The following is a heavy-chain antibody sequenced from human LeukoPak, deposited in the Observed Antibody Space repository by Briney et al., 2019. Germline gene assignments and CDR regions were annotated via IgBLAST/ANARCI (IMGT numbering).Heavy chain of an antibody. Sequence: GGSLRLSCSGSGFSLSDYYINWFRQAPGKGLEWVSQISKSGSTEYYADSVKGRFTISRDNVKNSVSLRMRSLSAEDTAVYYCAREDYGGTNFDYWGQGALVAVSS. J-gene: IGHJ4*02. CDR3: AREDYGGTNFDY. CDR1: GFSLSDYY. V-gene: IGHV3-11*01. CDR2: ISKSGSTE. D-gene: IGHD4-23*01.